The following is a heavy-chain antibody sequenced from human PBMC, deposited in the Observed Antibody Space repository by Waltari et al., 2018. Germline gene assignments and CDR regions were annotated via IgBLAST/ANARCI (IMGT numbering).Heavy chain of an antibody. CDR1: EFTFDDYA. D-gene: IGHD2-2*01. J-gene: IGHJ3*02. CDR3: TRVSTVPAAADAFDI. V-gene: IGHV3-49*03. CDR2: IRTRSHGGTT. Sequence: EVQVVESGGDLVQPGRSLRLSCIGSEFTFDDYAMSWFRQAPGKGLEWVGLIRTRSHGGTTEDAASVKGRFSISRNDFRRIAYLQMNSLKTEDTAVYYCTRVSTVPAAADAFDIWGQGTMVTVSS.